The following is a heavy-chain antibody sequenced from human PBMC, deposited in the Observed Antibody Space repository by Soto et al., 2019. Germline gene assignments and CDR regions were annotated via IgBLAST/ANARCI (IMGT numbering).Heavy chain of an antibody. Sequence: ASVKVSCKASDYTFITYGLSWVRQAPGQGFEWMGWISTFNGNTNYAQKFQGRVTMTTDTSTSTAYMELRSLGSDDTAVYYCARGGEKFDYWGQGALVTVSS. D-gene: IGHD3-10*01. CDR3: ARGGEKFDY. CDR2: ISTFNGNT. CDR1: DYTFITYG. V-gene: IGHV1-18*01. J-gene: IGHJ4*02.